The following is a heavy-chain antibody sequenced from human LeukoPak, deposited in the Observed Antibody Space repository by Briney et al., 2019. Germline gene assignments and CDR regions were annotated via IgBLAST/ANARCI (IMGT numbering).Heavy chain of an antibody. CDR2: ISSSSSYI. CDR3: ARGRRIAAAGLYYFDY. J-gene: IGHJ4*02. CDR1: GFTFSSYS. D-gene: IGHD6-13*01. Sequence: GGSLRLSCAASGFTFSSYSMNWVRQAPGKGLEWVSSISSSSSYIYYADSVKGRFTISRDNAKNSLYLQMNSLRAEDTAVYYCARGRRIAAAGLYYFDYWGQGTLVTVSS. V-gene: IGHV3-21*01.